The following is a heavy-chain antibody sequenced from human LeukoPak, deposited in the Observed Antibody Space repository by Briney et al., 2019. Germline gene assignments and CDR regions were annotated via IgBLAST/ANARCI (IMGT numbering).Heavy chain of an antibody. V-gene: IGHV3-33*01. CDR3: ARPSGQYGSGTYYDYYFDS. CDR2: IRYDGSNK. D-gene: IGHD3-10*01. Sequence: PGGSLRLSCAASGFTFSRYGMHWVRQAPGKGLEWVADIRYDGSNKYYADSVKGRFTISRDNSKNTLYLQMNGLRAEDTAVYYCARPSGQYGSGTYYDYYFDSWGQGPWSPSPQ. CDR1: GFTFSRYG. J-gene: IGHJ4*02.